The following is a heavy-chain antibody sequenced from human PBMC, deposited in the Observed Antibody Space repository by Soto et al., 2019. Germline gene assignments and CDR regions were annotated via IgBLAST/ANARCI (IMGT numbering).Heavy chain of an antibody. CDR3: ARGEQYSGRIFDY. J-gene: IGHJ4*01. Sequence: PSQTLSLTCAITGDRVSSNSAGWIWVRQSPSRGLDLLGRTYYRSKWYYEYAVSVRGRITINPDTSKNQYSLQLNSVTPEDTAVYFCARGEQYSGRIFDYWGQGTLVTVSS. CDR2: TYYRSKWYY. D-gene: IGHD1-26*01. V-gene: IGHV6-1*01. CDR1: GDRVSSNSAG.